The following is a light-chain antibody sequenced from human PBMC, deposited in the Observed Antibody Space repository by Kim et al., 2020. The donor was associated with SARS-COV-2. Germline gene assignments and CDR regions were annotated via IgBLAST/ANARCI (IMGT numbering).Light chain of an antibody. Sequence: DIQMTQSPSSLSASVGDRVTITCQASQDISNYLNWYQQKLGKAPKLLIYDASNLETGVPSRFSGSGSGTDFTFTISSLQTEDIATYYCQQYDNFPLTFGGGTKLEI. CDR2: DAS. CDR1: QDISNY. V-gene: IGKV1-33*01. CDR3: QQYDNFPLT. J-gene: IGKJ4*01.